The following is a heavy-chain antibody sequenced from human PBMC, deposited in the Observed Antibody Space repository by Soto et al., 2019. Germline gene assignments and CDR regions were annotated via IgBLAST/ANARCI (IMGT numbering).Heavy chain of an antibody. CDR1: GFTFSSYG. CDR3: AKEGNWNEALDY. CDR2: ISYDGSNK. J-gene: IGHJ4*02. V-gene: IGHV3-30*18. Sequence: GGSLRLSCAASGFTFSSYGMHWVRQAPGKGLEWVAVISYDGSNKYYADSVKGRFTISRDNSKNTLYLQMNSLRAEDTAVYYCAKEGNWNEALDYWGQGTLVTVPQ. D-gene: IGHD1-1*01.